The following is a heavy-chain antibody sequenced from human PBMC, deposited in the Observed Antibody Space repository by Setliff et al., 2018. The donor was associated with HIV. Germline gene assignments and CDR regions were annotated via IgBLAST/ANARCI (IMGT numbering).Heavy chain of an antibody. CDR2: INYDRITT. CDR3: AREGATTAGFDI. CDR1: GFTFTNYW. D-gene: IGHD6-19*01. V-gene: IGHV3-74*01. Sequence: GESLKISCGASGFTFTNYWMHWIRQVPGKGLVWVSRINYDRITTNYADFVQGRFTISRDNAKNTVYLQMNSLRVDDTAIYYCAREGATTAGFDIWGRGTMVTVSS. J-gene: IGHJ3*02.